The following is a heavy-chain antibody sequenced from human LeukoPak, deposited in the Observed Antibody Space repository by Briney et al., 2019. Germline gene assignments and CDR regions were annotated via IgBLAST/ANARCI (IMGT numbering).Heavy chain of an antibody. V-gene: IGHV4-59*01. D-gene: IGHD3-22*01. CDR1: GGSISSYY. CDR3: AREESDSSGYSWVVFDI. Sequence: SETLSLTCTVSGGSISSYYWSWIRQPPGKGLEWIGYIYYSGSTKYNPSLKSRVTISVDTSKNQFSLKLSSVTAADTAVYYCAREESDSSGYSWVVFDIWGQGTMVTVSS. CDR2: IYYSGST. J-gene: IGHJ3*02.